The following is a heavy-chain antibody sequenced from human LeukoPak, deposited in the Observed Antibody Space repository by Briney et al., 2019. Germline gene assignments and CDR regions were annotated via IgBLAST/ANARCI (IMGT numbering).Heavy chain of an antibody. Sequence: SETLSLTCTVSGGSISSYYWSWIRQPPGKGLEWIGYIYDSGYTNYNPSLKSRVTISIDTSKNQFSLKLTSVTAADTAMYYCAIKSGSSVEYWGQGTLVTVSS. D-gene: IGHD2-15*01. CDR2: IYDSGYT. CDR3: AIKSGSSVEY. CDR1: GGSISSYY. V-gene: IGHV4-59*01. J-gene: IGHJ4*02.